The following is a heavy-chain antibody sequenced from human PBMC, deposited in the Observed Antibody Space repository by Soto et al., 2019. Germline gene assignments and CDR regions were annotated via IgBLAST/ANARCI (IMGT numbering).Heavy chain of an antibody. CDR3: ARGQEGVVATH. Sequence: QVQLQQWGAGLLKPAETLSLTCVVYGGSFRGYYWSWIRQPPGKGLEWIGEIKDGGLTTYSPSLKGRPTISKDTPHNQFSLKLHSVTAADTAVYYCARGQEGVVATHWDQGALVTVSS. CDR2: IKDGGLT. CDR1: GGSFRGYY. D-gene: IGHD5-12*01. J-gene: IGHJ4*02. V-gene: IGHV4-34*01.